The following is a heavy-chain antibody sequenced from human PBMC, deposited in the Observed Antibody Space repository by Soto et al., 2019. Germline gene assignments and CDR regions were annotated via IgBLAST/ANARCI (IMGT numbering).Heavy chain of an antibody. J-gene: IGHJ6*02. V-gene: IGHV1-2*04. CDR1: GYTFTCYY. D-gene: IGHD2-2*01. CDR3: ARVGISTSFSHYGMDV. Sequence: ASVKVSCTASGYTFTCYYMHWVRQAPGQGLEWMGWINPNSGGTNYAQKFQGWVTMTRDTSISTAYMELSRLRSDDTAVYYCARVGISTSFSHYGMDVWGQGTTVTVSS. CDR2: INPNSGGT.